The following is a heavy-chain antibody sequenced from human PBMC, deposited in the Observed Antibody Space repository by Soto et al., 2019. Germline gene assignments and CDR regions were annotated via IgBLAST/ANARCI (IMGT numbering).Heavy chain of an antibody. V-gene: IGHV3-66*01. D-gene: IGHD2-15*01. CDR1: GFTVSSNY. Sequence: EVQLVESGGGLVQPGGSLRLSCAASGFTVSSNYMSWVGQAPGKGLEWVSVIYSGGSTYYADSVKGRFTISRDNSKNTLYLQMNSLRAEDTAVYYCARDHKGYCSGGSCYSGLFYWGQGTLVTVSS. CDR2: IYSGGST. CDR3: ARDHKGYCSGGSCYSGLFY. J-gene: IGHJ4*02.